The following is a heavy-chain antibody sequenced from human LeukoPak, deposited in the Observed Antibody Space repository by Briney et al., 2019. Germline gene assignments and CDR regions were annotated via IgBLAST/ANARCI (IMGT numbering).Heavy chain of an antibody. Sequence: GGSLRLSRAASGLTFSYYYMTWIRQAPGKGLEWVSSISGTGTTIYSADSVRGRFTVSRYNARNSLFLHMNSLRAEDTAVYYCAVQITMIVVVPYFNYWGQRTLVTLSS. CDR3: AVQITMIVVVPYFNY. D-gene: IGHD3-22*01. CDR1: GLTFSYYY. V-gene: IGHV3-11*04. J-gene: IGHJ4*02. CDR2: ISGTGTTI.